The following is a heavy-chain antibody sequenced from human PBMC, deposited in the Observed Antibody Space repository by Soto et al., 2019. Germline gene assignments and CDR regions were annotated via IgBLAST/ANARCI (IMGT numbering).Heavy chain of an antibody. CDR3: ARPHSTASSNAVCPSFYNHEMDG. CDR2: INPKSGGT. J-gene: IGHJ6*04. CDR1: GYSFTDYH. Sequence: ASVKVSCKASGYSFTDYHIHWVRQAPGQGLEWLGRINPKSGGTSTAQKFQGWVTITRDRSISTVDMELTRLRSDDTAVDFCARPHSTASSNAVCPSFYNHEMDGWGKGPTVIVSS. D-gene: IGHD2-8*01. V-gene: IGHV1-2*04.